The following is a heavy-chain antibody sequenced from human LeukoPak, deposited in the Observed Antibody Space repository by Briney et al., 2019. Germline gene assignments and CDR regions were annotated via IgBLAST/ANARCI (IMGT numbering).Heavy chain of an antibody. D-gene: IGHD6-6*01. CDR3: AREGSMTARPFVSIDY. V-gene: IGHV4-4*07. CDR2: IHTSGSV. Sequence: PSETPSLTCTVSGGSISSYYWSWVRQPAGKGLEWIGRIHTSGSVDYNPSLKSRVTMSVDTSKKQFSLRLSSVTAADTAMYYCAREGSMTARPFVSIDYWGQGTLVTVSS. J-gene: IGHJ4*02. CDR1: GGSISSYY.